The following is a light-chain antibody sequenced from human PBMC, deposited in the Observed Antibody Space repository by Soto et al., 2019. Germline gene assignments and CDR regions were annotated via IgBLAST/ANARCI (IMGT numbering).Light chain of an antibody. CDR3: QQYNNWRT. J-gene: IGKJ2*01. CDR1: QSVSNN. Sequence: EIVMTQSPAPLSVSPGERATLSCRASQSVSNNLAWYQQKPGQAPRLLIDGASARATGVPARFSGSGSGTEFTLTISSLQSEDFAVYYCQQYNNWRTFGQGTKLEIK. CDR2: GAS. V-gene: IGKV3-15*01.